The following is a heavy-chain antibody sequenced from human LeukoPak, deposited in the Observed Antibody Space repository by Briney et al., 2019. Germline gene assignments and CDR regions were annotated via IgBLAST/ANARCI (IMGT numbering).Heavy chain of an antibody. CDR2: INPGGNEI. J-gene: IGHJ4*02. Sequence: GGSLRLSCTVSGLTFRSYWMTWVRQAPGKGLEWVANINPGGNEIRSVDSVKGRSIISRDNAKNSLDLQMSSLRVEDSAVYYCMCWGTDNHWGQGILVTVSS. CDR1: GLTFRSYW. CDR3: MCWGTDNH. D-gene: IGHD7-27*01. V-gene: IGHV3-7*01.